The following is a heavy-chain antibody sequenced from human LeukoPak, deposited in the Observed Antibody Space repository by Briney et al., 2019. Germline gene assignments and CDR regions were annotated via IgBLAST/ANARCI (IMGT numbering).Heavy chain of an antibody. CDR1: GFTFRSYA. Sequence: GRSLRLSCAASGFTFRSYAMHWVRQAPGKGLEWVAVISYDGSNKYYADSVKGRFTISRDNSKNTLYLQMNSLRAEDTAVYYCAREMGGNALDYWGQGTLVTVSS. CDR2: ISYDGSNK. CDR3: AREMGGNALDY. J-gene: IGHJ4*02. V-gene: IGHV3-30*04. D-gene: IGHD4-23*01.